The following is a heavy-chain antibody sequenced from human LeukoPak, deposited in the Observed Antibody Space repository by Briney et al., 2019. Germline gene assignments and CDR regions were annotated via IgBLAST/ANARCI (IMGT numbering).Heavy chain of an antibody. J-gene: IGHJ4*02. Sequence: SETLSLTCTVSGGSISSSNYYWGWIRQPPGKGLEWFGSIYYGGSTYYNPSLKSRVTISVDTSKNQFSLRLTSVTAADTAVYYCARHYGNWGQGTLVTVSS. CDR1: GGSISSSNYY. CDR3: ARHYGN. D-gene: IGHD1-1*01. V-gene: IGHV4-39*01. CDR2: IYYGGST.